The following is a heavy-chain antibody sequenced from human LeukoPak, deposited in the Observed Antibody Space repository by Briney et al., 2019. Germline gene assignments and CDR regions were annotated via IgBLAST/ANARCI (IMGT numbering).Heavy chain of an antibody. CDR1: GGSISSYY. Sequence: SETLSLTCTVSGGSISSYYWSWIRQPPGKGLKGIGYIYYSGSTNYNPSLKSRVTISVDTSKNQFSLKLSSVTAADTAVYYCARIAGDYYDSSGYYPNWFDPWGQGTLVTVSS. CDR2: IYYSGST. V-gene: IGHV4-59*01. J-gene: IGHJ5*02. D-gene: IGHD3-22*01. CDR3: ARIAGDYYDSSGYYPNWFDP.